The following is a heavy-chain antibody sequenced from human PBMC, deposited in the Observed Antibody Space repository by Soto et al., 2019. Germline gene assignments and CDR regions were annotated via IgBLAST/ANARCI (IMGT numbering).Heavy chain of an antibody. Sequence: SQTLSLTCAISGDSVSGNSAAWNLIRQSPSRGLEWLGRTYYRSKWYNDYSVSVKSRITVTPDTSKNQFSLHLKSVTPEDTAVYYCAGEFPYYESSDSYFDYWGQGALVTVS. CDR2: TYYRSKWYN. V-gene: IGHV6-1*01. D-gene: IGHD3-16*01. J-gene: IGHJ4*02. CDR3: AGEFPYYESSDSYFDY. CDR1: GDSVSGNSAA.